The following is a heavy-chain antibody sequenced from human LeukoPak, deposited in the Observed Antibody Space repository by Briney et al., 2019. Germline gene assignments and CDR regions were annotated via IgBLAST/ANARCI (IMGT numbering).Heavy chain of an antibody. Sequence: ASVKVSCKAFGYTFTSNYMHWVRQAPGQGLEWMGWINPNSGGTNYAQKFQGRVTMTRDTSISTAYMELSRLRSDDTAVYYCARDGPYDYVWGSYRYYFDYWGQGTLVTVSS. D-gene: IGHD3-16*02. CDR3: ARDGPYDYVWGSYRYYFDY. CDR1: GYTFTSNY. CDR2: INPNSGGT. V-gene: IGHV1-2*02. J-gene: IGHJ4*02.